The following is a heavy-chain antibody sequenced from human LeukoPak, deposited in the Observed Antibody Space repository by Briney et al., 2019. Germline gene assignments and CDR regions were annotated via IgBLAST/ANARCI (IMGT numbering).Heavy chain of an antibody. Sequence: SSETLSLTCSVSGASISRSTYYWSWIRQPPGKGLEWIGEINHSGSTNYNPSLKSRVTISVDTSKNQFSLKLSSVTAADTAVYYCARGPRGDIVLMVYATRYYYGMDVWGQGTTVTVSS. D-gene: IGHD2-8*01. CDR3: ARGPRGDIVLMVYATRYYYGMDV. J-gene: IGHJ6*02. CDR1: GASISRSTYY. V-gene: IGHV4-39*07. CDR2: INHSGST.